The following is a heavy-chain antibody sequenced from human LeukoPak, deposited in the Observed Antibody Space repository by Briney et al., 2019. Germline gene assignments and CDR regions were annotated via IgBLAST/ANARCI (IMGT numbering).Heavy chain of an antibody. V-gene: IGHV3-49*04. J-gene: IGHJ4*02. CDR3: TRTLVRAARIRMVGSFDY. Sequence: GGSLRLSCTASGFTFGDYAMSWVRQAPGKGLEWVGFIRSKAYGGTTEYAASVKGRFTISRDDSKSIAYLQMNSLKTEDTAVYYCTRTLVRAARIRMVGSFDYWGQGTLVTVSS. D-gene: IGHD6-6*01. CDR1: GFTFGDYA. CDR2: IRSKAYGGTT.